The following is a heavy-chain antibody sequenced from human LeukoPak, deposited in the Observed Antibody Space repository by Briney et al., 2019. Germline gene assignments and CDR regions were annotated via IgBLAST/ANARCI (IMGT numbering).Heavy chain of an antibody. CDR1: GFTFDDYA. J-gene: IGHJ4*02. CDR2: ISWNSGSI. Sequence: TGGSLRLSCAASGFTFDDYAMHWVRQAPGKGLEWVSGISWNSGSIRYADCVNGRFTISRDNAKNSLYLQMNSLRAEDTALYYCAKGHPYDSSGYYLSRLYYFDYWGQGTLVTVSS. CDR3: AKGHPYDSSGYYLSRLYYFDY. V-gene: IGHV3-9*01. D-gene: IGHD3-22*01.